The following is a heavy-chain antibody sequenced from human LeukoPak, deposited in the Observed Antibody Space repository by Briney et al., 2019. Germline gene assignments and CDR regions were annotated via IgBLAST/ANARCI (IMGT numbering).Heavy chain of an antibody. CDR1: GYTFTSYG. CDR2: ISAYNGNT. CDR3: ARDLGDIVVVPAAVNGAFDI. J-gene: IGHJ3*02. Sequence: ASVKVSCKASGYTFTSYGISWVRQAPGQGLEWIGWISAYNGNTNYAQKLQGRVTMTTDTSTSTAYMELRSLRSDDTAVYYCARDLGDIVVVPAAVNGAFDIWGQGTMVTVSS. D-gene: IGHD2-2*01. V-gene: IGHV1-18*01.